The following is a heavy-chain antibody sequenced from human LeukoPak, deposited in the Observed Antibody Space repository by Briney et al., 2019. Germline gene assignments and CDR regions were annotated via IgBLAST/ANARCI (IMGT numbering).Heavy chain of an antibody. CDR2: LYSDGNT. CDR3: ARGVEPLAAITLAY. CDR1: GFTVITND. V-gene: IGHV3-53*01. D-gene: IGHD2-2*01. Sequence: GGSLRLSCAASGFTVITNDMTWVRQAPGKGLEWVSVLYSDGNTKYADSVQGRSTISRDNSKTTLYLEMNSVSSDDTAFYYCARGVEPLAAITLAYWGQGTLVTVSS. J-gene: IGHJ4*02.